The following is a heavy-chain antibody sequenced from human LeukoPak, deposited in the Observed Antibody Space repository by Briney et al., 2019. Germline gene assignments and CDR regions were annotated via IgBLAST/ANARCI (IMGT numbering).Heavy chain of an antibody. D-gene: IGHD7-27*01. CDR2: INAGNGNT. V-gene: IGHV1-3*03. CDR3: ARDGVGNYYYYYMDV. Sequence: GASVKVSCKASGYTFTSYAMHWVRQAPGQRLEWMGWINAGNGNTKYSQEFQGRVTITRDTSASTAYMELSSLRSEDMAVYYCARDGVGNYYYYYMDVWGKGTTVTVSS. J-gene: IGHJ6*03. CDR1: GYTFTSYA.